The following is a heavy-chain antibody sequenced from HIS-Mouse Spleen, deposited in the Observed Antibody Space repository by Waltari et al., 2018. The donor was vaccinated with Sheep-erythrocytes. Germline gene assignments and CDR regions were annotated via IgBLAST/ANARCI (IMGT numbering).Heavy chain of an antibody. D-gene: IGHD6-6*01. CDR3: ARDSTSDAFDI. Sequence: EVQLVESGGGLVKPGGSLRLPWSASGFTFSSDSMKWVRQAPGKGREWVSSISSSSSYIYYADSVKGRFTISRDNAKNSLYLQMNSLRAEDTAVYYCARDSTSDAFDIWGQGTMVTVSS. CDR2: ISSSSSYI. J-gene: IGHJ3*02. V-gene: IGHV3-21*01. CDR1: GFTFSSDS.